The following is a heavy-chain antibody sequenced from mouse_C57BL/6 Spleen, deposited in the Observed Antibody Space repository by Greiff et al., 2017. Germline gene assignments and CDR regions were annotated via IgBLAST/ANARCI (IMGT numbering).Heavy chain of an antibody. V-gene: IGHV5-17*01. CDR2: TSSGCSTI. J-gene: IGHJ3*01. CDR3: GRDYYGAWFAY. D-gene: IGHD1-2*01. Sequence: EVTLVESGGGLVQSGRSLKLSCASSGFTLSDSGMHGVRHAPQTGLERVSYTSSGCSTIYRADTVQGRFTISSDNTKVALFLKMASLRSTDTAMYYCGRDYYGAWFAYWGQGTLVTVSA. CDR1: GFTLSDSG.